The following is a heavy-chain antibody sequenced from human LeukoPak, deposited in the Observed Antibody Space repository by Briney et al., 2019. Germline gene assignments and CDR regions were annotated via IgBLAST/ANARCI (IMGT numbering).Heavy chain of an antibody. Sequence: GGSLRLSCAASGFTVSSNYMSWVRQAPGTGLEWVSVIYSGGSTYYADSVKGRFTISRDNSKNTLYLQMNSLRAEDTAVYYCARGIVGATNGWFDHWGQGTLVTVSS. J-gene: IGHJ5*02. CDR3: ARGIVGATNGWFDH. D-gene: IGHD1-26*01. CDR1: GFTVSSNY. V-gene: IGHV3-66*02. CDR2: IYSGGST.